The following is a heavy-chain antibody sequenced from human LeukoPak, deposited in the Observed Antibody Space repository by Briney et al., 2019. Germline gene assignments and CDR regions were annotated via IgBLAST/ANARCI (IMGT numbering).Heavy chain of an antibody. CDR3: ARDTVGSSTSFDY. CDR2: ISYDGSNK. CDR1: GFTFSSYA. Sequence: PGRSLRLSCAASGFTFSSYAMHWVRQAPGKGLEWVAVISYDGSNKYYADSVKGRFTISRDNSKNTLYLQMNSLRDEDTAVYYCARDTVGSSTSFDYWGQGTLVTVSP. J-gene: IGHJ4*02. D-gene: IGHD2-2*01. V-gene: IGHV3-30*04.